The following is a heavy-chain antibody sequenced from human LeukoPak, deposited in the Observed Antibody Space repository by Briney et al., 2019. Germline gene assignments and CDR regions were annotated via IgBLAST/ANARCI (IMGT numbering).Heavy chain of an antibody. CDR1: GFTFSDYV. CDR2: IWYDGTNK. CDR3: AAGAGWLIDW. D-gene: IGHD6-19*01. Sequence: GGSLRLSCAASGFTFSDYVIHWVRQAPGKGLEWVAVIWYDGTNKYYGDSVKGRFTISRDNAKNSLYLQMNSLRAEDTAVYYCAAGAGWLIDWWGQGTLVTVSS. J-gene: IGHJ4*02. V-gene: IGHV3-33*03.